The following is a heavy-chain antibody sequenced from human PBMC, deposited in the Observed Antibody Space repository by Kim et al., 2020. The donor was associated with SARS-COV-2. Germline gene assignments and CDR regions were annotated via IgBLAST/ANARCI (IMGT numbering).Heavy chain of an antibody. Sequence: ASVKVSCKASGYTFTSYYMHWVRQAPGQGLEWMGIINPSGGSTSYAQKFQGRVTMTRDTSTSTVYMELSSLRSEDTAVYYCARDLSAAGGLGLTYYYGMDVWGQGTRVTVSS. CDR3: ARDLSAAGGLGLTYYYGMDV. CDR2: INPSGGST. CDR1: GYTFTSYY. J-gene: IGHJ6*02. D-gene: IGHD1-7*01. V-gene: IGHV1-46*01.